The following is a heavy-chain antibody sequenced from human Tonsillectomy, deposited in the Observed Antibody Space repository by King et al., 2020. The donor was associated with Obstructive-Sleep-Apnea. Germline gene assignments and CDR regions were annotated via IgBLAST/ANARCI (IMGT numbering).Heavy chain of an antibody. J-gene: IGHJ4*02. D-gene: IGHD3/OR15-3a*01. V-gene: IGHV3-48*04. CDR2: ISSSSSTI. Sequence: VQLVESGGGLVQPGGSLRLSCAASGFTFSSYSMNWVRQAPGKGLEWVSYISSSSSTIYYADSVKGRFTISRDNAKNSLYLQMNRLRAEDTAVYYCASWTYYFDYWGQGTLVTVSS. CDR1: GFTFSSYS. CDR3: ASWTYYFDY.